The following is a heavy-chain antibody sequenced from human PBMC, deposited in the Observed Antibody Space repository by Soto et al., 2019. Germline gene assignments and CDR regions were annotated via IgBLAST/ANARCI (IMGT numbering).Heavy chain of an antibody. D-gene: IGHD1-26*01. J-gene: IGHJ4*02. Sequence: PGGSLRLSCASSGFTFSSYGMHWVRQAPGKGLEWVAVISYDGSNKYYADSVKGRFTISRDSSKNTLYLQMNSLRAEDTAVYYCAREEVGALGYFDYWGQGTLVTVSS. CDR3: AREEVGALGYFDY. CDR1: GFTFSSYG. V-gene: IGHV3-30*03. CDR2: ISYDGSNK.